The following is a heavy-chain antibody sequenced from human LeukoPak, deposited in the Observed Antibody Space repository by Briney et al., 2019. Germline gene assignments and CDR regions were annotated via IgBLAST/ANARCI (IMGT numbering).Heavy chain of an antibody. J-gene: IGHJ5*02. D-gene: IGHD4-17*01. CDR2: INHSGST. Sequence: PSETLSLTCAVYGGSFSGYYWSWIRQPPGKGLEWIGEINHSGSTNYNPSLKSRVTISVDTSKNQFSLKLSSVTAADTAVYYCARDLRDYGDYGWFDPWGQGTLVTVSS. V-gene: IGHV4-34*01. CDR1: GGSFSGYY. CDR3: ARDLRDYGDYGWFDP.